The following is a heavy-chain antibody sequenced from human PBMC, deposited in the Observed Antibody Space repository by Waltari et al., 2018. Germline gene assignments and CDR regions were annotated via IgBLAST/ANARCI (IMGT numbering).Heavy chain of an antibody. CDR1: GYSFPNYW. Sequence: EVQLVQSGGEIKKPGESLKISCQGSGYSFPNYWIGWVRQLPGKGPEWMGSFCPADSGTRYSPFFLGQVTVSADKSITTAYLQWSSLKTSDTGIYYCARRVGATGYFDLWGLGTLVTVSS. J-gene: IGHJ4*02. CDR2: FCPADSGT. D-gene: IGHD1-26*01. CDR3: ARRVGATGYFDL. V-gene: IGHV5-51*01.